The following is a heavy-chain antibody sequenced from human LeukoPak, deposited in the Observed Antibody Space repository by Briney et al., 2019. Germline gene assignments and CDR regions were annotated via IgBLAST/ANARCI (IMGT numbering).Heavy chain of an antibody. CDR2: IYSGGST. V-gene: IGHV3-53*01. D-gene: IGHD5-18*01. J-gene: IGHJ4*02. CDR3: ARDGYSYGGTFDY. Sequence: GGSLRLSCAASGFTVSSNYMSWVRQAPGKGLEWVSVIYSGGSTYYADSVKGRFTISRDNSKNTLYLQMNSLRVEDTAVYYCARDGYSYGGTFDYWGQGTLVTVSS. CDR1: GFTVSSNY.